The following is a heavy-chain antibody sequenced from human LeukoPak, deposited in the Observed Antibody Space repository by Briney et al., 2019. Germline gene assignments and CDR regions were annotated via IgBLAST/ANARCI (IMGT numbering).Heavy chain of an antibody. CDR3: AKDALLFSRDYYYMDV. Sequence: PGGSLRLSCAASGFTFSSYAMSWVRQAPGKGLEWVSAISGSGGSTYYADSVKGRFTISRDNSKNTLYLQMNSLRAEDTAVYYCAKDALLFSRDYYYMDVWGKGTTVTVSS. CDR1: GFTFSSYA. D-gene: IGHD2/OR15-2a*01. V-gene: IGHV3-23*01. J-gene: IGHJ6*03. CDR2: ISGSGGST.